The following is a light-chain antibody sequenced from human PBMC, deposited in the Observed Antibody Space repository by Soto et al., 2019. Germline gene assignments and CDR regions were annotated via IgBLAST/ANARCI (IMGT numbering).Light chain of an antibody. CDR2: TNN. CDR3: AACDDSLNGFV. J-gene: IGLJ1*01. CDR1: SSNIGRNT. V-gene: IGLV1-44*01. Sequence: QSVLTQPPSASGAPGQRVTISCSGSSSNIGRNTVNWYQQLPGTAPKLLIYTNNQRPSGARDRFSASRSGTSASLAISGLQSDDEADYYCAACDDSLNGFVFGTGTKVTVL.